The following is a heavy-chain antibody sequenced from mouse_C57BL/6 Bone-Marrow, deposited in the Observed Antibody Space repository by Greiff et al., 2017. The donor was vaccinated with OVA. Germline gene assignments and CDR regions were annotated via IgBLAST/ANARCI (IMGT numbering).Heavy chain of an antibody. V-gene: IGHV1-19*01. CDR2: INPYNGGT. D-gene: IGHD1-1*01. CDR3: ARPGPHGSSLYWYFDV. Sequence: EVQLQQSGPVLVKPGASVKMSCKASGYTFTDYYMNWVKQSHGKSLEWIGVINPYNGGTSYNQKFKGKATLTVDKSSSTAYMELNSLTSEDSAVYYCARPGPHGSSLYWYFDVWGTGTTVTVSS. CDR1: GYTFTDYY. J-gene: IGHJ1*03.